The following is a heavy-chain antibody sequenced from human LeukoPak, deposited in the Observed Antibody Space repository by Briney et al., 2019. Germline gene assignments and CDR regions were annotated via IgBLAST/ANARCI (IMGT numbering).Heavy chain of an antibody. D-gene: IGHD6-19*01. J-gene: IGHJ4*02. CDR3: ARDRGSGCHDY. Sequence: GGSLRLSCAASGFTFSSYWMSWVRQAPGKGLEWVANIKQDGSEKYYVDSVKGRFTISRDNAKNSLYLQMNSLRAEDTAMYYCARDRGSGCHDYWGQGTLVTVSS. CDR2: IKQDGSEK. CDR1: GFTFSSYW. V-gene: IGHV3-7*03.